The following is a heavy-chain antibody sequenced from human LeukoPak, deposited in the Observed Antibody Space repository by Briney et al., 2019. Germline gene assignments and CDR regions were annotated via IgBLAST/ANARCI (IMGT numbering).Heavy chain of an antibody. CDR1: GYTFTSYD. V-gene: IGHV1-8*03. D-gene: IGHD1-1*01. Sequence: GASVKISCKASGYTFTSYDINWVRQATGQGLEWMGWMNPNSGNTGYAQKFQGRVTITRNTSISTAYTELSSLRSEDTAVYYCARWGPDWNDYWGQGTLVTVSS. CDR3: ARWGPDWNDY. J-gene: IGHJ4*02. CDR2: MNPNSGNT.